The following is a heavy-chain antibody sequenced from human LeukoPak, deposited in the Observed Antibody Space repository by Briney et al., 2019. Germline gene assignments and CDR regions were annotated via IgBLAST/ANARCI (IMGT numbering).Heavy chain of an antibody. D-gene: IGHD6-13*01. Sequence: PGGSLRLSCAASGFTFSDYSMNWVRLAPGKGLERVSSISSSSTYISYADSMRGGFTISRDNAKSSLYLQMGSLRAEDTAVYYCARDPRTAAVDQLDYWGQGTLVTVSP. V-gene: IGHV3-21*01. CDR1: GFTFSDYS. CDR2: ISSSSTYI. J-gene: IGHJ4*02. CDR3: ARDPRTAAVDQLDY.